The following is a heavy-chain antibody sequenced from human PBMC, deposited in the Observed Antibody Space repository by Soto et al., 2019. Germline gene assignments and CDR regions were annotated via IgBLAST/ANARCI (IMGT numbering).Heavy chain of an antibody. CDR2: IYWNDDK. D-gene: IGHD2-2*01. CDR3: AHKSKTRVVVVPAASEGGWFDP. CDR1: GFSLSTSGVG. J-gene: IGHJ5*02. V-gene: IGHV2-5*01. Sequence: KESGPTLVKPTQTLTLTCTFSGFSLSTSGVGVGWIRQPPGKALEWLALIYWNDDKRYSPSLKSRLTITKDTSKNQVVLTMTNMDPVDTATYYCAHKSKTRVVVVPAASEGGWFDPWGQGTLVTVSS.